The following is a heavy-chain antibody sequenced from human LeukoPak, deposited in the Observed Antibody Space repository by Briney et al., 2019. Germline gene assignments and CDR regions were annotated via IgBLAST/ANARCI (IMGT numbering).Heavy chain of an antibody. CDR2: ISGSGGST. V-gene: IGHV3-23*01. CDR3: ANLKTYSSSWLVD. D-gene: IGHD6-13*01. J-gene: IGHJ4*02. Sequence: GGSLRLSCAASGFTFSSYGMHWVRQAPGKGLEWVSAISGSGGSTYYADSVKGRSTISRDNSKNTLYLQMNSLRAEDTAVYYCANLKTYSSSWLVDWGQGTLVTVSS. CDR1: GFTFSSYG.